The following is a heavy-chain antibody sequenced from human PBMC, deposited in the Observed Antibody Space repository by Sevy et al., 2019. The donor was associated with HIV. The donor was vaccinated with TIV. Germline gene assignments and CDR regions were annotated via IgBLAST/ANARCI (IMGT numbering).Heavy chain of an antibody. CDR3: ARGVISGYKSTYYHYYGMDV. V-gene: IGHV1-69*13. J-gene: IGHJ6*02. CDR1: GGTFSSYA. Sequence: ASVKVSCKASGGTFSSYAISWVRQAPGQGLEWMGGIIPIFGTANYAQKFQGRVTITADESPSTAYMELSSLRSEDTAVYYCARGVISGYKSTYYHYYGMDVWGQGTTVTVSS. CDR2: IIPIFGTA. D-gene: IGHD3-10*01.